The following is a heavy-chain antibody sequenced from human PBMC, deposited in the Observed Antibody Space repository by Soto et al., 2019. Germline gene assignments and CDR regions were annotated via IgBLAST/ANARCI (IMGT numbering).Heavy chain of an antibody. CDR2: TRNKANSYAA. J-gene: IGHJ4*02. Sequence: GGSLRLSCAASGFRFSDYYMDWVRQLPGMGLEWVGRTRNKANSYAAEYAPSVRGRFTISRHDSEDSMFLQLNSLKTEDTAVYFCARDSRNYYGSGSYYIPLDYWGQGTLVTVSS. V-gene: IGHV3-72*01. CDR3: ARDSRNYYGSGSYYIPLDY. CDR1: GFRFSDYY. D-gene: IGHD3-10*01.